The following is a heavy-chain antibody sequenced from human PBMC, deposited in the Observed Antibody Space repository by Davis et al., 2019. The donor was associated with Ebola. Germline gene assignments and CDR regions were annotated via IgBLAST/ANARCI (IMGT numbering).Heavy chain of an antibody. D-gene: IGHD2-2*01. Sequence: ASVKVSCKASGYTFTGYYMHWVRQAPGQGLEWMGWINPNSGGTNYAQKFQGRVTMTRDTSTSTVYMELSSLRSEDTAVYYCARDRTVVVPAAPGWYFDYWGQGTLVTVSS. CDR1: GYTFTGYY. J-gene: IGHJ4*02. V-gene: IGHV1-2*02. CDR2: INPNSGGT. CDR3: ARDRTVVVPAAPGWYFDY.